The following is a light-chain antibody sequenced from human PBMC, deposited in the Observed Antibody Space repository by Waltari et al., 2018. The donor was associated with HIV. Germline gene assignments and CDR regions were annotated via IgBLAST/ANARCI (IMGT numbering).Light chain of an antibody. Sequence: DVVMTQSPLSLPVSPGEPASVSCVSSQSLLHANGYQYLDWYLQKPGQAPQLLIYLGSNRASGTPDRFSGSASGTNFTLNISRVEADDVGTYYCMQALQTPRTFGGGTKVQIK. J-gene: IGKJ4*01. CDR2: LGS. CDR3: MQALQTPRT. CDR1: QSLLHANGYQY. V-gene: IGKV2-28*01.